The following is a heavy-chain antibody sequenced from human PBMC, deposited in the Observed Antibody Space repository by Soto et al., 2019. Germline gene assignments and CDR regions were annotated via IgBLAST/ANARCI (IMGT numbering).Heavy chain of an antibody. CDR3: VWGAGAPPYYYYYGMDV. Sequence: PGESLKISCKGSGYSFTSYWIGWVRQMPGKGLEWMGIIYPGDSDTRYSPSFQGQVTISADKSISTAYLQWSSLKASDTAMYYCVWGAGAPPYYYYYGMDVWGQGTTVTVSS. CDR2: IYPGDSDT. J-gene: IGHJ6*02. V-gene: IGHV5-51*03. D-gene: IGHD3-16*01. CDR1: GYSFTSYW.